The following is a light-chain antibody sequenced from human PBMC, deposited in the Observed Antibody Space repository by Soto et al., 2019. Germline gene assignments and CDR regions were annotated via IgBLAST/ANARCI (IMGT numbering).Light chain of an antibody. J-gene: IGLJ2*01. CDR2: GDN. V-gene: IGLV1-44*01. CDR1: GSSIGTNT. Sequence: QAVLTQPPSASGTPGQRVTISCYGSGSSIGTNTVNWYRQLPGTAPKLLIYGDNQRPSGVPDRFSGSKSGTSASLAISGLQSEDEADYYCAAWDGSLNNVLFGGGTQLTVL. CDR3: AAWDGSLNNVL.